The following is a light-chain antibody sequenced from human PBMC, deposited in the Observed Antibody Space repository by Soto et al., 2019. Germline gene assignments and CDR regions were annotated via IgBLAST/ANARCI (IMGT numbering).Light chain of an antibody. CDR2: EVG. CDR3: SSYTSISTRV. CDR1: SSDVGSYNY. V-gene: IGLV2-14*01. J-gene: IGLJ3*02. Sequence: QSVLTQPASVSGSPGQSITISCTGPSSDVGSYNYVSWYQQHPGKAPKLMIYEVGNRPSGVSNRFSGSKSGNTASLTISGLQAEDEANYYCSSYTSISTRVFGGGTKLTVL.